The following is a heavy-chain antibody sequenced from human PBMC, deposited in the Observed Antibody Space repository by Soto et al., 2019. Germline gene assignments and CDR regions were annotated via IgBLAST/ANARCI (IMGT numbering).Heavy chain of an antibody. J-gene: IGHJ4*02. D-gene: IGHD2-21*01. V-gene: IGHV3-23*01. Sequence: EVQLLEAGGGLVQPGESLRLSCTASGFIFSNYAMTWVRQAPGRGLERVAKSGGGGGSTFYADSVKGRFTISRDNSKNTLYLQMSSLRDEDTAVYYCAKAAMYSSPFDSWGQGALVTVST. CDR3: AKAAMYSSPFDS. CDR2: SGGGGGST. CDR1: GFIFSNYA.